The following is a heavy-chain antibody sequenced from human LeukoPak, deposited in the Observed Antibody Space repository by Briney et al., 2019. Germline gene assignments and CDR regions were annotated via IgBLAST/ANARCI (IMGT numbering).Heavy chain of an antibody. Sequence: HPGGSLRLSCAASGFTFSTFGMNWVRQAPDKGLEWVAFIQYDDSIEYYADSVKGRFTISRDNSKNTLYLQMNSLRGDDTAVYYCAKDQGVVGSYDYWGHGTLVTVSS. V-gene: IGHV3-30*02. CDR3: AKDQGVVGSYDY. CDR1: GFTFSTFG. CDR2: IQYDDSIE. D-gene: IGHD3-10*01. J-gene: IGHJ4*01.